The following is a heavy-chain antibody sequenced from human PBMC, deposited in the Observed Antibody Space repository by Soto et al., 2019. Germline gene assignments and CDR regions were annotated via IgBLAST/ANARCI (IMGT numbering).Heavy chain of an antibody. CDR3: AKGSLGTKAGAFDI. Sequence: GESLKISCADSGFTFSSYAMSWVRQAPGKGLEWVSAISGSCGSTYYADSVKGRFTISRDNSKNTLYLQMNSLRAEDTAVYYCAKGSLGTKAGAFDIWGQGTMVTVSS. CDR2: ISGSCGST. CDR1: GFTFSSYA. D-gene: IGHD3-16*01. J-gene: IGHJ3*02. V-gene: IGHV3-23*01.